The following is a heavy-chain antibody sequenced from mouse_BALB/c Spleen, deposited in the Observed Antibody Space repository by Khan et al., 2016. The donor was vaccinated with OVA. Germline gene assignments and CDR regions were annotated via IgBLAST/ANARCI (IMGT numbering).Heavy chain of an antibody. V-gene: IGHV3-2*02. J-gene: IGHJ2*01. D-gene: IGHD1-2*01. CDR2: ISYSGST. Sequence: EVQLQESGPGLVKPSQSLSLTCTVTGYSITRGYGWNWIRQFPGNKLEWMGYISYSGSTHYNPSLKSRISITRDTSKNQFFLQLNSVTTEDTATYYCARTARIKYWGQGTTLTVSS. CDR3: ARTARIKY. CDR1: GYSITRGYG.